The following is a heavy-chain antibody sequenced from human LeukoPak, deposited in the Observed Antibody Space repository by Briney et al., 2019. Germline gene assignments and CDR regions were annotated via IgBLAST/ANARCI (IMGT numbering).Heavy chain of an antibody. CDR2: ISAYNGNT. CDR3: ARAYYDFWSGAPWAYYYYYMDV. D-gene: IGHD3-3*01. Sequence: GASVKVSCKASGYTFTSYGISWVRQAPGQGLEWMGWISAYNGNTNYTQKLQGRVTMTTDTSTSTAYMELRSLRSDDTAVYYCARAYYDFWSGAPWAYYYYYMDVWGKGTPVTVSS. J-gene: IGHJ6*03. V-gene: IGHV1-18*01. CDR1: GYTFTSYG.